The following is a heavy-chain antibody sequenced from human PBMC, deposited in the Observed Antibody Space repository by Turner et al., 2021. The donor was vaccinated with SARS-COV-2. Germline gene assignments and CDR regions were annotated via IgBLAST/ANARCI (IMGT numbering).Heavy chain of an antibody. CDR1: GFKFGDYA. D-gene: IGHD2-8*01. CDR2: ITWNGDHA. J-gene: IGHJ4*02. V-gene: IGHV3-9*01. CDR3: GKELLEVSDLGGADY. Sequence: VQLVESGGGLVQRGRSLRLSCSASGFKFGDYAMHWVRQAPGRGLEWVSGITWNGDHAGYADSVKGRFTVSRDNGKNTLYLEMDRVRAEDTAVYFCGKELLEVSDLGGADYWGLGTQVTVSS.